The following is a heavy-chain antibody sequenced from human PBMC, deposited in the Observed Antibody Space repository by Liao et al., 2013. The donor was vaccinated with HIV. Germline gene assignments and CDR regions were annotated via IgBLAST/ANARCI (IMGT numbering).Heavy chain of an antibody. V-gene: IGHV4-61*02. CDR3: ARGPESYDSGMGGDAFDI. CDR1: GGSISSGGYS. Sequence: QLQLQESGSGLVKPSQTLSLTCAVSGGSISSGGYSWSWIRQPAGKGLEWIGRVYTQWEHQLQPLLKSRVTMSVDTSKNQFSLKLSSVTAADTAVYYCARGPESYDSGMGGDAFDIWGQG. CDR2: VYTQWEH. D-gene: IGHD3-16*01. J-gene: IGHJ3*02.